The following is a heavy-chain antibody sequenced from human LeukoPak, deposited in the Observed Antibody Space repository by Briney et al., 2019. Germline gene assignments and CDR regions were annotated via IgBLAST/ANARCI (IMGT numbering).Heavy chain of an antibody. D-gene: IGHD6-13*01. CDR1: GLTVCNNY. CDR3: AKVDIAAAGTQDFDY. Sequence: PGGSLRLSCVVSGLTVCNNYMSWVRQAPGKGLEWVSAISGSGGSTYYADSVKGRFTISRDNSKNTLYLQMNSLRAEDTAVYYCAKVDIAAAGTQDFDYWGQGTLVTVSS. J-gene: IGHJ4*02. V-gene: IGHV3-23*01. CDR2: ISGSGGST.